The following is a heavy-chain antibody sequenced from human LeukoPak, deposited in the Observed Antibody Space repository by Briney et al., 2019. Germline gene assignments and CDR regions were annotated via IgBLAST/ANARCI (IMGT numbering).Heavy chain of an antibody. Sequence: ASVKVSCKASGYTFTSYYMHWVRQAPGQALEWMGIINPSGGSTSYAQKFQGRVTMTRDTSTSTVYMELSSLRSEDTAVYYCARAVRPDYYDSSGYNPFDYWGQGTLVTVSS. D-gene: IGHD3-22*01. CDR2: INPSGGST. CDR3: ARAVRPDYYDSSGYNPFDY. CDR1: GYTFTSYY. J-gene: IGHJ4*02. V-gene: IGHV1-46*01.